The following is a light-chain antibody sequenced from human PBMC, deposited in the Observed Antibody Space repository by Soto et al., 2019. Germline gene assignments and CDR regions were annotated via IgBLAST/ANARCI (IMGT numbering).Light chain of an antibody. CDR1: QSLLSSSNNKNY. V-gene: IGKV4-1*01. CDR3: QQYYSSPIT. Sequence: DLVMTQSPDSLAVSLCERATINCKSSQSLLSSSNNKNYLGWYQQKPGQSPKVLIYGASTQESGVPDGFSSSGAGTEFTITISSLQAEDLGVYYCQQYYSSPITFGQGTRLEIK. CDR2: GAS. J-gene: IGKJ5*01.